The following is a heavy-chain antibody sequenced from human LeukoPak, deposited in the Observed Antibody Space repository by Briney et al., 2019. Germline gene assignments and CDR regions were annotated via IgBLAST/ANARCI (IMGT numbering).Heavy chain of an antibody. D-gene: IGHD6-19*01. CDR2: IYIGGSK. CDR1: GFTVSTNY. V-gene: IGHV3-53*01. Sequence: PGGSLRLSCAASGFTVSTNYMNWVRQAPGKGLEWVSTIYIGGSKYYAESVKGRLTISRDNSKNTLYLQMNSLRAEDTAVYYCARDRAVPGRGYYFDCWGQGTLVTVSS. J-gene: IGHJ4*02. CDR3: ARDRAVPGRGYYFDC.